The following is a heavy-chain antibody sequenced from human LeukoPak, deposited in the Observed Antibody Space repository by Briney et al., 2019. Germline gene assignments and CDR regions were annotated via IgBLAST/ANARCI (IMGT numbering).Heavy chain of an antibody. Sequence: ASVKVSCKASGYTFTSYYMHWVRQAPGQGLEWMGIINPSGGSTSYAQKFQGRVTITADESTSTAYMELSSLRSEDTAVYYCARASYDFWSGFATPLYYMDVWGKGTTVTVSS. CDR2: INPSGGST. V-gene: IGHV1-46*01. CDR1: GYTFTSYY. D-gene: IGHD3-3*01. J-gene: IGHJ6*03. CDR3: ARASYDFWSGFATPLYYMDV.